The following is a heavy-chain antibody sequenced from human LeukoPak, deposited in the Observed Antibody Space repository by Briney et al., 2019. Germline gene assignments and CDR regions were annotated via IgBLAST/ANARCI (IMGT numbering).Heavy chain of an antibody. D-gene: IGHD3-10*01. J-gene: IGHJ4*02. V-gene: IGHV3-23*01. CDR1: GFTFSSYA. CDR2: ISGSGGST. Sequence: GGSLRLSCAASGFTFSSYAMSWVRQAPGKGLEWVSGISGSGGSTYYADSVKGRFTISRDNSRNRLYLQMNSLRAEDTAVYYCAKRPRGNYLDPFDYWGQGTLVTVSS. CDR3: AKRPRGNYLDPFDY.